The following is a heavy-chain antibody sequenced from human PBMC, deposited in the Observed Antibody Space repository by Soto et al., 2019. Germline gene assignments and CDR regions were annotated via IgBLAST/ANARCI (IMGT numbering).Heavy chain of an antibody. CDR1: GGSVSSGSYY. CDR3: STARLRYSDWSVVMGGLDP. J-gene: IGHJ5*02. CDR2: IYYTGST. D-gene: IGHD3-9*01. Sequence: PSETLSLTCTVSGGSVSSGSYYWTWIRQPPGRGLEWIGYIYYTGSTDSNPSLKSRVTISVDTSKNQFSLKLNSVTAADTAVYYCSTARLRYSDWSVVMGGLDPWGQGTLVTVSS. V-gene: IGHV4-61*01.